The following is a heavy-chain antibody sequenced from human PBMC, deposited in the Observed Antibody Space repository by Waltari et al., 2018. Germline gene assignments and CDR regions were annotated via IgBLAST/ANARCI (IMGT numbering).Heavy chain of an antibody. CDR2: ISSSSSYI. D-gene: IGHD5-18*01. Sequence: EVQLVESGGGLVKPGGSLRLSCAASGFTFSSYSMNWVRQAPGKGLEWVSSISSSSSYIYYADSVKGRFTISRDNAKNSLYLQMNSLRAEDTAGYYCARDLKIQPRFDPWGQGTLVTVSS. J-gene: IGHJ5*02. V-gene: IGHV3-21*03. CDR3: ARDLKIQPRFDP. CDR1: GFTFSSYS.